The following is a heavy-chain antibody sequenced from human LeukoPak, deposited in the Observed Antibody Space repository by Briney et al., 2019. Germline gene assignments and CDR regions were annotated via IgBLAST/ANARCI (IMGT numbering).Heavy chain of an antibody. D-gene: IGHD6-6*01. CDR2: ISSTGGST. CDR3: ARDLLSSSWNYYYYTDV. CDR1: GFTFSSYA. Sequence: PGGSLRPSGAASGFTFSSYAMHWVRQAPGKGLESVSAISSTGGSTYYANSVKGRFTISRDNSKNTLYLQMGSLRAEDMAVYYCARDLLSSSWNYYYYTDVWGKGTTVTVSS. V-gene: IGHV3-64*01. J-gene: IGHJ6*03.